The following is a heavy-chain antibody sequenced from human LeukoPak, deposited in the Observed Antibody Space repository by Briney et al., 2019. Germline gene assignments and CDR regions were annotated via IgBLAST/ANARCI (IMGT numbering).Heavy chain of an antibody. V-gene: IGHV3-49*03. CDR2: IRNKADGGTP. CDR1: GFTFGDYT. D-gene: IGHD1-26*01. CDR3: TRESPTRS. J-gene: IGHJ4*02. Sequence: GGSLRLSCTASGFTFGDYTMTWIRQAPGKGLEWLGFIRNKADGGTPEYAASVKGRFTISRDDSKSIAYLQMNSLKTDDTSVNHCTRESPTRSRGQGTLVAFSS.